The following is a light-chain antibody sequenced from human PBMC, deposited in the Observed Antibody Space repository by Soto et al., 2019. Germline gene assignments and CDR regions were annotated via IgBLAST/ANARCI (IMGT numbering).Light chain of an antibody. CDR1: QSISSY. CDR2: AAS. CDR3: QQSYSTPTIT. V-gene: IGKV1-39*01. J-gene: IGKJ5*01. Sequence: DIQITPSPSSLSASVGDRVTITCRASQSISSYLNWYQQKPEKAPKLLIYAASGLQGGVPSRFSGSGSGTDFTLTISSLQPEDFATYYCQQSYSTPTITFGQGTRLEIK.